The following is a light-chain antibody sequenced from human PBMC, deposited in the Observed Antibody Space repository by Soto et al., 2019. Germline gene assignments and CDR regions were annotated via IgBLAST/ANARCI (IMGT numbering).Light chain of an antibody. CDR3: QQYAPSPT. CDR1: QSVDSNS. V-gene: IGKV3-20*01. CDR2: GAS. Sequence: EIVLTQSPGTLSLSPGERATLSCRASQSVDSNSLAWYQHKPGQAPRLLIYGASSRAPGISDRYSGRWSGTDFTLTINRLEPEDFAVYYCQQYAPSPTFVGGTRLEIK. J-gene: IGKJ4*01.